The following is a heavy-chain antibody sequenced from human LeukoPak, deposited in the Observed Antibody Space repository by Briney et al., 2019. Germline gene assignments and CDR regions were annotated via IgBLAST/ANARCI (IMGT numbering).Heavy chain of an antibody. CDR3: ARASGTNAFDI. CDR2: INHSGST. V-gene: IGHV4-34*01. Sequence: SETLSLTCAVYGGSFGGYYWSWIRQPPGKGLEWIGEINHSGSTNYNPSLKSRVTISVDTSKNQFSLKLSSVTAADTAVYYCARASGTNAFDIWGQGTMVTVSS. J-gene: IGHJ3*02. D-gene: IGHD6-13*01. CDR1: GGSFGGYY.